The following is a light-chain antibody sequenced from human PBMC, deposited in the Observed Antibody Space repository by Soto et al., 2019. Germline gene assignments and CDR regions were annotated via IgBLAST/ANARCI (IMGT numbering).Light chain of an antibody. CDR1: QNINRY. CDR3: QQRSNWPIT. Sequence: EIVSTQSPATLSWSAGYRDTLSCRASQNINRYLAWYHQKPGQPPRLLIYEASTRATGIPARFSGSGSGTDCTLTSSSLEPEDFAVYYCQQRSNWPITFGQGTRLEIK. CDR2: EAS. J-gene: IGKJ5*01. V-gene: IGKV3-11*01.